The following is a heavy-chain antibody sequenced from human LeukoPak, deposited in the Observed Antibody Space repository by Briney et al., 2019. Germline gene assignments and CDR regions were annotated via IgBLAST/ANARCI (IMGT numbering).Heavy chain of an antibody. J-gene: IGHJ4*02. D-gene: IGHD3-10*01. CDR2: IYTTGTT. V-gene: IGHV4-4*07. CDR1: GGSISSYY. Sequence: PSETLSLTCTVSGGSISSYYWSWIRQPPGKGLEWIGHIYTTGTTNYNPSLKSRVTMSIDTSKNQFSLNLRSVTAADTAVYYCAKVAKYYYGSETYFFFEHWGQGTLVTVSS. CDR3: AKVAKYYYGSETYFFFEH.